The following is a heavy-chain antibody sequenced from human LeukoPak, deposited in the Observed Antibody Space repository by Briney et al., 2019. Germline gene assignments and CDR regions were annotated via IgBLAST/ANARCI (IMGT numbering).Heavy chain of an antibody. J-gene: IGHJ5*02. Sequence: ASVKVSCKASGYTFTTYDINWVRQATGQGLEWMGWMNPSSGNTGYAQKVQGRVTMTRHTSISTPYMELSGLRSEDTVVYYCARGSSSWYGANNWFDPWGQGTLVTVSS. CDR2: MNPSSGNT. CDR1: GYTFTTYD. D-gene: IGHD6-13*01. CDR3: ARGSSSWYGANNWFDP. V-gene: IGHV1-8*01.